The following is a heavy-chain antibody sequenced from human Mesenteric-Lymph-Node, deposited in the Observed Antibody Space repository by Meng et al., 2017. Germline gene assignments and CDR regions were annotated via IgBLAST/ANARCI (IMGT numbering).Heavy chain of an antibody. D-gene: IGHD4-23*01. CDR3: ARAGLRWSSPPYY. CDR2: IYPSDSDV. J-gene: IGHJ4*01. Sequence: KVSCKGSGYNFITYWIAWVRQMPGKGLELMGIIYPSDSDVRYSPSFRGQVTISADKSISTAYLQWSSLKASDTAMYYCARAGLRWSSPPYYWGQGTLVTVSS. V-gene: IGHV5-51*01. CDR1: GYNFITYW.